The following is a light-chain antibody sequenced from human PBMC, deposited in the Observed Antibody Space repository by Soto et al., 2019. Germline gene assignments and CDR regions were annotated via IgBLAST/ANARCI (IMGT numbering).Light chain of an antibody. V-gene: IGKV1-5*03. CDR2: KAF. CDR1: QTISSW. J-gene: IGKJ1*01. CDR3: QHYNSCSEA. Sequence: DIQMTQSPSTLSGSVGDRVTITCRASQTISSWLAWYQQKPGKAPKLXIYKAFTLKSGVLSRFSGSGAGTEFTLTISSLQPDDFATYYCQHYNSCSEAFGQGTQVDIK.